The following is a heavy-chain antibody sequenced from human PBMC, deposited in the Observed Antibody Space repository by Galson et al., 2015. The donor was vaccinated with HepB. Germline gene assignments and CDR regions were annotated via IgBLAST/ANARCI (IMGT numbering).Heavy chain of an antibody. Sequence: QSGAEVKKPGESLRISCKGSGYSFTSYWISWVRQMPGKGLEWMGRIDPSDSYTNYSPSFQGHVTISADKSISTAYLQWSSLKASDTAMYYCARWGATYYYDSSGYYYAWYFDLWGRGTLVTVSS. D-gene: IGHD3-22*01. CDR1: GYSFTSYW. J-gene: IGHJ2*01. CDR2: IDPSDSYT. CDR3: ARWGATYYYDSSGYYYAWYFDL. V-gene: IGHV5-10-1*01.